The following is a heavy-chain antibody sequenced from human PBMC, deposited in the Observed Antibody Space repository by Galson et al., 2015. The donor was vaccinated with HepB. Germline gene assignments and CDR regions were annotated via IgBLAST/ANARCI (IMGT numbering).Heavy chain of an antibody. V-gene: IGHV1-18*01. D-gene: IGHD3-10*01. Sequence: SVKVSCKASGHTLTSFGISWVRQAPGQGLEWMGWISASNGNTHYAQTFQGRVTITRDSSASTAYMYLSSLRSEDTAVYYCARAPRISFGELMQPLTNWGLGTLVTVSS. CDR3: ARAPRISFGELMQPLTN. J-gene: IGHJ4*02. CDR2: ISASNGNT. CDR1: GHTLTSFG.